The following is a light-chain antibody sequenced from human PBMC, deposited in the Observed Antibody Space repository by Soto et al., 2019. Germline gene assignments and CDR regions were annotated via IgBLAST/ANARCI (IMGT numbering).Light chain of an antibody. Sequence: QSVLTQPPSVSGAPGQRVTISCTGSRSNVGAGYDVQWYQQLPGTAPKLLIYGTTNRPSGVPDRFSGSRSGSSASLAITGLQAEDEADYYCQSYDRSLSGSVFGTGTKVTVL. CDR3: QSYDRSLSGSV. J-gene: IGLJ1*01. V-gene: IGLV1-40*01. CDR2: GTT. CDR1: RSNVGAGYD.